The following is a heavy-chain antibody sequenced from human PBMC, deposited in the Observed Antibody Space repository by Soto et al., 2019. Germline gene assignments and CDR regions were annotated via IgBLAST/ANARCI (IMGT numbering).Heavy chain of an antibody. V-gene: IGHV3-21*04. CDR1: GFTFSSYS. CDR2: ISSSSSYI. J-gene: IGHJ4*02. CDR3: AKDLGSGYQVFDH. Sequence: GGSLRLSCAASGFTFSSYSMNWVRQAPGKGLEWVSSISSSSSYIYYADSVKGRFTISRDNAKNSLYLQMNSLRAEDTAVYNCAKDLGSGYQVFDHWGQGTLVTVSS. D-gene: IGHD3-22*01.